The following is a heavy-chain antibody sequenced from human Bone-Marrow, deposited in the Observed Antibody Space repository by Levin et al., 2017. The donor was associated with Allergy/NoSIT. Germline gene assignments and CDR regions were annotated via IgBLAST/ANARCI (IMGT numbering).Heavy chain of an antibody. CDR3: AKEDYFFYGRDV. V-gene: IGHV3-23*01. J-gene: IGHJ6*01. Sequence: SCAASGFTFSNYAMSWVRQAPGKGLEWVSGLSASGGSTYYADSVKGRVTISRDNSKNTLYLQLNSLRGEDTATYYCAKEDYFFYGRDVWGQGTTVIVSS. CDR1: GFTFSNYA. CDR2: LSASGGST.